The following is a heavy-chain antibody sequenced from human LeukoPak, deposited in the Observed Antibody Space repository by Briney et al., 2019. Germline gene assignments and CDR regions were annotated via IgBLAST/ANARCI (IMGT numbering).Heavy chain of an antibody. V-gene: IGHV4-4*07. CDR2: IYTSGST. Sequence: AETLSLTCTASGGSISSYYWNWIRQPAGKGQEWIGRIYTSGSTNYNPSLKSRVTMSVDTSKNQFSLKLSSVTAADTAVYYCARDWLSNWFDPWGQGTLVTVSS. CDR3: ARDWLSNWFDP. J-gene: IGHJ5*02. CDR1: GGSISSYY. D-gene: IGHD3-9*01.